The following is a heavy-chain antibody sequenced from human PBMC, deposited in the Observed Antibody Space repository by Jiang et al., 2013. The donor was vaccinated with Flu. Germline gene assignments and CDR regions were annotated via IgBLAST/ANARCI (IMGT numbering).Heavy chain of an antibody. CDR2: ISYDGSNK. J-gene: IGHJ4*02. D-gene: IGHD2-15*01. CDR3: ASHLDIVVVVAAIDLDY. V-gene: IGHV3-30-3*01. CDR1: GFTFSSYA. Sequence: PGRSLRLSCAASGFTFSSYAMHWVRQAPGKGLEWVAVISYDGSNKYYADSVKGRFTISRDNSKNTLYLQMNSLRAEDTAVYYCASHLDIVVVVAAIDLDYWGQGTLVTVSS.